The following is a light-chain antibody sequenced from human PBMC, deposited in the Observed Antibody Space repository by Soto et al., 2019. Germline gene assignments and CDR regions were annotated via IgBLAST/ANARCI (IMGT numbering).Light chain of an antibody. CDR3: TVYTSTSTVI. CDR1: SSDFGGHNL. V-gene: IGLV2-14*03. Sequence: QSVLTQPASVSGSPGQSVSISCTTSSSDFGGHNLVSWYQHHPGRAPNLLIYAVTNRPSGVPDRFSGSKSGSTASLIISRLRSEAEADYDYTVYTSTSTVIFGAGTKVTVL. J-gene: IGLJ2*01. CDR2: AVT.